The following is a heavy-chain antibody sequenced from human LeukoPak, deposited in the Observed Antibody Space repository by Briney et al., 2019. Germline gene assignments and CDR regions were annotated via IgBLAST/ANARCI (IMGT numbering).Heavy chain of an antibody. D-gene: IGHD6-13*01. CDR2: IYYSGST. CDR3: ARVGYSSSWYWYYYYGMDV. Sequence: PSETLSLTCTVSGGSVSSGSYYWSWIRQPPGKGLEWIGYIYYSGSTNYNPSLKSRVTISVDTSKNQFSLKLSSVTAADTAVYYCARVGYSSSWYWYYYYGMDVWAKGPRSPSP. V-gene: IGHV4-61*01. CDR1: GGSVSSGSYY. J-gene: IGHJ6*02.